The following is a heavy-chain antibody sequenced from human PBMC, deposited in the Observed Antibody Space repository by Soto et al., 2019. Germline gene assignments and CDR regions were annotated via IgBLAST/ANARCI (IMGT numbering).Heavy chain of an antibody. CDR2: ITGSGGST. V-gene: IGHV3-23*01. CDR1: GFTFSSYA. D-gene: IGHD6-13*01. Sequence: GGSLRLSCEASGFTFSSYAMSWVRQAPGKGLEWVSSITGSGGSTYYADSVKGRFTISRDNSKNTLYLQMNSLRAEDTAVYYCAKDRMGRSERLAAAGAFDYWGQGTLVTVSS. CDR3: AKDRMGRSERLAAAGAFDY. J-gene: IGHJ4*02.